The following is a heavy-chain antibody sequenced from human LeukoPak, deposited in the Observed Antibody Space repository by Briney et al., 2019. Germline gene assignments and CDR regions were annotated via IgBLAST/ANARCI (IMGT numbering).Heavy chain of an antibody. CDR2: ISYRGNT. CDR3: SRDRGCDSSVYYGY. V-gene: IGHV4-59*01. CDR1: GASISRYY. Sequence: SETLSLTCPVSGASISRYYWTWIRQPPGKGLEWIGFISYRGNTNYSPGLKSRVTISSDTTKNQFSLKLSSVAAADSAVYYCSRDRGCDSSVYYGYWGQGTLVTVSS. J-gene: IGHJ4*02. D-gene: IGHD3-22*01.